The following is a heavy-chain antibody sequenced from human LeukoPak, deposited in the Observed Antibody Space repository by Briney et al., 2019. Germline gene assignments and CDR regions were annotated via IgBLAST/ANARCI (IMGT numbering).Heavy chain of an antibody. Sequence: PGRSLRLSCTASGFTFGDYAMSWVRQAPGKGLEWVGFIRSKAYGGTTEYAASVKGRFTISRDDSKSIAYLQMNSLKTEDTAVYHCTRRASFYYYYMDVWGKGTTVTVSS. J-gene: IGHJ6*03. CDR1: GFTFGDYA. CDR3: TRRASFYYYYMDV. D-gene: IGHD1-1*01. V-gene: IGHV3-49*04. CDR2: IRSKAYGGTT.